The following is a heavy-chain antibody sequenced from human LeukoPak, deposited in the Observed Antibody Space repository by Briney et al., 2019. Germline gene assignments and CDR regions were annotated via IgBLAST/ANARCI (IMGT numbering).Heavy chain of an antibody. CDR2: INRDGRST. V-gene: IGHV3-74*01. D-gene: IGHD3-9*01. CDR3: ARHPYDNLTGPSFDY. J-gene: IGHJ4*02. CDR1: GFTFSSDW. Sequence: GGSLRLSCAASGFTFSSDWMHWVRQAPGKGLVWVSRINRDGRSTTYADSVKGRFTISRDNAKNTLYLQMNSLRAEDTAVYYCARHPYDNLTGPSFDYWGQGTLVTVSS.